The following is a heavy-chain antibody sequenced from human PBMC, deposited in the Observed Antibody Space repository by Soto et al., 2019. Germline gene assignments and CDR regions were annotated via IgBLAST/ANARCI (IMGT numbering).Heavy chain of an antibody. J-gene: IGHJ4*02. CDR2: ISYDGSNI. D-gene: IGHD1-26*01. CDR3: ANLKLRELRVTDY. V-gene: IGHV3-30*18. Sequence: GKGLEWVSVISYDGSNIYYADSVKGRFTISRDNSKNTLYLQMNSLRAEDTAVYYCANLKLRELRVTDYRGQGSLVTGFS.